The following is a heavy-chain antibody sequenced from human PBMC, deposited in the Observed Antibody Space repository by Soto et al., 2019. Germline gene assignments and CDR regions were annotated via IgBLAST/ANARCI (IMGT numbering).Heavy chain of an antibody. CDR3: VKHMLVVVVTTVGYFDY. Sequence: EVQLLESGGGLVQPGGSLRLSCAASGFSFRSYAMTWVRQTPGKGLEWVSSINERGDRTYYADSAEGRFTISRDNSKNTLFLQMNSLRAEDTAVYYCVKHMLVVVVTTVGYFDYWGQGALVTVSS. V-gene: IGHV3-23*01. CDR1: GFSFRSYA. CDR2: INERGDRT. D-gene: IGHD3-22*01. J-gene: IGHJ4*02.